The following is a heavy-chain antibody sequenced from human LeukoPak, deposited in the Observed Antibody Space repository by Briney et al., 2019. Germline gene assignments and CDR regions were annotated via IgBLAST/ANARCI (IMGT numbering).Heavy chain of an antibody. CDR2: IWYDGSNK. Sequence: PGRSLRLSCAASGFTFSSYGMHWVRQAPGKGLEWVAVIWYDGSNKYYADSVKGRFTISRDNSKNTLYLQMNSLRAEDTAVYYCARVKEFDSSGPHWGQGTLVTVSS. J-gene: IGHJ4*02. V-gene: IGHV3-33*01. CDR1: GFTFSSYG. CDR3: ARVKEFDSSGPH. D-gene: IGHD3-22*01.